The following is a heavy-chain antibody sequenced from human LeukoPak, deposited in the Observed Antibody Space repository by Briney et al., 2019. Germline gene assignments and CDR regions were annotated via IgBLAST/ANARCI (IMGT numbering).Heavy chain of an antibody. CDR1: GFTFNTYW. CDR3: ARDTKGGYFDL. V-gene: IGHV3-7*01. J-gene: IGHJ4*02. CDR2: IKEDGTRD. Sequence: GGSLRLSCAASGFTFNTYWMRWVRPAPGKGLEWLANIKEDGTRDYYVESVKGRFTISKDNAKTSLYLQLSSLRAEDTAVYYCARDTKGGYFDLWGQGTLVTVSS.